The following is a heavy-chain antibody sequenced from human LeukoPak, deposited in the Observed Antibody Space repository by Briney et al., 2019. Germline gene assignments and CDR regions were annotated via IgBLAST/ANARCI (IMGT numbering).Heavy chain of an antibody. CDR1: GFTVSSNY. J-gene: IGHJ4*02. CDR3: AKTRSELWCFDY. D-gene: IGHD5-18*01. V-gene: IGHV3-30*18. CDR2: ISYDGSNK. Sequence: GGSLRLSCAASGFTVSSNYMSWVRQAPGKGLEWVAVISYDGSNKYYADSVKGRFTISRDNSKNTLYLQMNSLRAEDTAVYYCAKTRSELWCFDYWGQGTLVTVSS.